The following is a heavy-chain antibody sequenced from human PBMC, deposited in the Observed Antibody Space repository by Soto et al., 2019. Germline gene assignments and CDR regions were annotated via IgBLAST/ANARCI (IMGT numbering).Heavy chain of an antibody. CDR1: GGSISSGGYS. CDR2: IYHSGST. CDR3: ARTGGGDPNWFDP. Sequence: QLQLQESGSGLVKPSQTLSLTCAVSGGSISSGGYSWSWIRQPPGKGLEWIGYIYHSGSTYYNPSLKSRVTISVDRSKNQFSPKLSSVTAADTAVYYCARTGGGDPNWFDPWGQGTLVTVSS. J-gene: IGHJ5*02. D-gene: IGHD2-21*02. V-gene: IGHV4-30-2*01.